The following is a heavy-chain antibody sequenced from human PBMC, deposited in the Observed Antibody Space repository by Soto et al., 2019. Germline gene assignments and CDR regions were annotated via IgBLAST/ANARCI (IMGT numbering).Heavy chain of an antibody. Sequence: QMQLQESGPGLVKPSETLSLTCAVSSASIITEQRXTWVRQPPGKGLEWIGEIHHSGSTNNNPSLRSRVTMXXXXXXNQXSXXXXXXXXXDTALYYCARSFGWYAIDHWGQGTLVIVSS. V-gene: IGHV4-4*02. CDR3: ARSFGWYAIDH. CDR1: SASIITEQR. D-gene: IGHD6-19*01. CDR2: IHHSGST. J-gene: IGHJ4*02.